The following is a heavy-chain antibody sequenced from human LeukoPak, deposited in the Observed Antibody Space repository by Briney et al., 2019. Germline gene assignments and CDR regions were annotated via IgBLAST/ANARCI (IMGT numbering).Heavy chain of an antibody. D-gene: IGHD1-7*01. V-gene: IGHV1-8*03. Sequence: ASVKVSCKASGYTFTSYDINWVRQATGQGLEWMGWMNPNSGNTGYAQKFQGRVTITRNTSISTAYMELSSLRSEDTAVYYCARTYNWNYEGGWFDPWGQGTLVTVSS. J-gene: IGHJ5*02. CDR2: MNPNSGNT. CDR1: GYTFTSYD. CDR3: ARTYNWNYEGGWFDP.